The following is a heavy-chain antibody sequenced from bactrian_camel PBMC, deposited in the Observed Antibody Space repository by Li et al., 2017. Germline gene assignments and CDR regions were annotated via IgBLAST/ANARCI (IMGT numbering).Heavy chain of an antibody. CDR2: SNQGDRGT. V-gene: IGHV3S44*01. CDR3: AASRLGSTINWRQERRWGY. Sequence: EVQLVESGGGSVRIGQSVRLSCEATGYTSSRVCMAWVRQAPGKRREWVALESNQGDRGTIDSSREGRFTVSTISHQGPKKTFHLVITSLKPGDTAMYYCAASRLGSTINWRQERRWGYWGSGTQVTVS. J-gene: IGHJ4*01. CDR1: GYTSSRVC. D-gene: IGHD4*01.